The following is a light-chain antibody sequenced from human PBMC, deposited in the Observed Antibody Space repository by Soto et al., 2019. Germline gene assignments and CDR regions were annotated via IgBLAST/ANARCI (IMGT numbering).Light chain of an antibody. CDR3: QQYGSSPWT. Sequence: DTVLTQSPGTLSLSLGERATISCRASQTIRSYYLAWYRQTPGHAPRLLIYGASNRDSGIADSFSGSGSGTDFTLIISRLEPEDFALYYCQQYGSSPWTFGRGTKVEIK. CDR2: GAS. CDR1: QTIRSYY. J-gene: IGKJ1*01. V-gene: IGKV3-20*01.